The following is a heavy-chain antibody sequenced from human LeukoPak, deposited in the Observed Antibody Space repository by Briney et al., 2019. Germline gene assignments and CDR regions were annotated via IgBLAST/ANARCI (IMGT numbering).Heavy chain of an antibody. Sequence: GGSLRLSCTASGFTFSSYWVHWVRQVPGKGLMWLTRISLDGSMTSYADSVRGRFVISRDNAKNTVYLQLNGLRAEDTAVYHCAREGITLTLDYWGQGTLVAVSS. V-gene: IGHV3-74*01. CDR3: AREGITLTLDY. J-gene: IGHJ4*02. D-gene: IGHD5-24*01. CDR2: ISLDGSMT. CDR1: GFTFSSYW.